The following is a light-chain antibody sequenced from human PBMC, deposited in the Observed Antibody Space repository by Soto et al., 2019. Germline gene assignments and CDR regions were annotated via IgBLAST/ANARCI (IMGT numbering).Light chain of an antibody. CDR1: QTVRNNY. Sequence: EFVLTQSPGTLSLSPGERATLSCRASQTVRNNYLAWYQQKPGQAPRLLIYDASSRATGIPDRFSGGGSGTDFTLTISRLEPEDFAVYYCQQYDVSSGWTFGQGTKVEIK. CDR3: QQYDVSSGWT. CDR2: DAS. V-gene: IGKV3-20*01. J-gene: IGKJ1*01.